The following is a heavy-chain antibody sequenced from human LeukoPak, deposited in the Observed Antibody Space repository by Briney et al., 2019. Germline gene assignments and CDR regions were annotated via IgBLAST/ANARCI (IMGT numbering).Heavy chain of an antibody. V-gene: IGHV3-48*01. Sequence: PGGSLRLSCAASGFTFSSYSMNWVRQAPGKGLEWVSYISSSSSTIYYADSVKGRFTISRDNSKNTLYLQMNSLRAEDTAVYYCARGNLLLPAAMDYWGQGTLVTVSS. CDR2: ISSSSSTI. D-gene: IGHD2-2*01. J-gene: IGHJ4*02. CDR3: ARGNLLLPAAMDY. CDR1: GFTFSSYS.